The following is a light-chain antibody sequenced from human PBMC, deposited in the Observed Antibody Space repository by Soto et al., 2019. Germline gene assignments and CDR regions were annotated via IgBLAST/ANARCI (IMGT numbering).Light chain of an antibody. J-gene: IGLJ1*01. CDR3: NSHTSSGFRV. CDR1: SSDVGGYNY. V-gene: IGLV2-14*01. CDR2: EVS. Sequence: QSVLTQPASVSGSPGQSITISCTGTSSDVGGYNYVSWYQQHPGKAPKLMIYEVSNRPSGVSNRFSGSKSGYTASLTISGLQAEDEADYYCNSHTSSGFRVFGTGTKLTVL.